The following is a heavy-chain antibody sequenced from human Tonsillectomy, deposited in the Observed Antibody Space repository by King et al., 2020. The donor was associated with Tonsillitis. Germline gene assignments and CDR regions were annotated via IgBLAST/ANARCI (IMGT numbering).Heavy chain of an antibody. D-gene: IGHD6-13*01. CDR1: GFTFSSYA. J-gene: IGHJ4*02. Sequence: VQLVESGGGVVQPGRSLRLSCAASGFTFSSYAMHWVRQAPGKGLEWVAVISYDGSNKYYADSVKGRFTISRDNSKNTLYLQMNSLRAEDTAVYYCARWIAAAGQFDYRGQGTLVTVSS. CDR3: ARWIAAAGQFDY. CDR2: ISYDGSNK. V-gene: IGHV3-30*04.